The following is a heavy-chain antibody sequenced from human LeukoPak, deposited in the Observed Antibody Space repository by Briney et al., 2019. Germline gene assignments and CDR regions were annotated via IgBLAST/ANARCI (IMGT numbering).Heavy chain of an antibody. CDR3: AKDGSSGRRWFDH. V-gene: IGHV3-23*01. CDR2: FSVSGGST. D-gene: IGHD6-19*01. Sequence: PGGSLRLSFAASGFTFSSYAMSGVRQAPGKGLEGISGFSVSGGSTYYADSVKGRFTISRDNPKNTLYLKTNSQRAADTAVYYCAKDGSSGRRWFDHWGQGTLVTVSS. J-gene: IGHJ5*02. CDR1: GFTFSSYA.